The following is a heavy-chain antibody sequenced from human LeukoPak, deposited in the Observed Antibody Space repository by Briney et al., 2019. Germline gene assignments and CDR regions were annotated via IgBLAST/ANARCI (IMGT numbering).Heavy chain of an antibody. J-gene: IGHJ4*02. CDR2: ISSSGSTI. D-gene: IGHD3-10*01. V-gene: IGHV3-48*03. Sequence: GGSLRLSCAASGFTFSSYEMNWVRQAPGKGLEWVSYISSSGSTIYYADPVKGRFTISRDNAKNSLYLQMNSLRAEDTAVYYSARDGYGSGSYDWGEGTLVTVSS. CDR1: GFTFSSYE. CDR3: ARDGYGSGSYD.